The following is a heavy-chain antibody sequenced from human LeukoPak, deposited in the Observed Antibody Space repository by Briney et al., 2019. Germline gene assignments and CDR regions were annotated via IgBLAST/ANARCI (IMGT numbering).Heavy chain of an antibody. CDR2: IYSGGST. V-gene: IGHV3-53*01. CDR3: ARTVPTPVWFGESYYFDY. CDR1: GFTVSSNY. J-gene: IGHJ4*02. Sequence: GGSLRLSCAASGFTVSSNYMSWVRQAPGKGLEWVSVIYSGGSTYYADSVKGRFTISRDNSKNTLYLQMNSLRAEDTAVYYCARTVPTPVWFGESYYFDYWGQGTLVTVSS. D-gene: IGHD3-10*01.